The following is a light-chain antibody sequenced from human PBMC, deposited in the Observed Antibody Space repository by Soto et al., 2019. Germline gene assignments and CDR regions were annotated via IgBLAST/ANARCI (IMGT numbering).Light chain of an antibody. J-gene: IGKJ1*01. V-gene: IGKV3-15*01. CDR1: QTVSSN. CDR2: DAY. CDR3: QQYNKWPLT. Sequence: EIVRTQYPDALSVSPGEGYTLSCLASQTVSSNLAWYQQKPGQAHRLLIYDAYTRATGITARFSASGSGTEFTLIISRLEPEDFAVYYCQQYNKWPLTVGQGTKVEIK.